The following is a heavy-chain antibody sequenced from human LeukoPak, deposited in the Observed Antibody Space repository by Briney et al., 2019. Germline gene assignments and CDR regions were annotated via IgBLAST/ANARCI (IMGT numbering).Heavy chain of an antibody. V-gene: IGHV1-69*13. Sequence: GASVKVSCKASGGTFSSYVISWVRQAPGQGLEWMGGIIPIFGTANYAQKFQGRVTITADESTSTAYMELSSLRSEDTAVYYCARGNDYGINYYYYYGMDVWGQGTTVTVSS. D-gene: IGHD4-17*01. CDR2: IIPIFGTA. CDR1: GGTFSSYV. J-gene: IGHJ6*02. CDR3: ARGNDYGINYYYYYGMDV.